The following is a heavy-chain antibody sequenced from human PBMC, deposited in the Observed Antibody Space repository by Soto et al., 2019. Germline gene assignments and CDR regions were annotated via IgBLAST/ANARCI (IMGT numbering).Heavy chain of an antibody. CDR2: IYYSGST. Sequence: QVQLQETGPGLVKPSQTLSLTCTVSGGSISSGGYYWSWIRHHPAKGLEWNRYIYYSGSTYYNPSLKSRVTISVGTSKNQFSLKLSSVTAADTAVYYCARGGVGATFGYWGQGTLVTVSS. D-gene: IGHD1-26*01. V-gene: IGHV4-31*03. J-gene: IGHJ4*02. CDR1: GGSISSGGYY. CDR3: ARGGVGATFGY.